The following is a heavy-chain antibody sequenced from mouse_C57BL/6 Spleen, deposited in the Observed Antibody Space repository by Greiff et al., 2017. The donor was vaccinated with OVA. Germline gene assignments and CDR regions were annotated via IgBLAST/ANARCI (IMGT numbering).Heavy chain of an antibody. Sequence: LQESGAELARPGASVKMSCKASGYTFTSYTMHWVKQRPGQGLEWIGYINPSSGYTKYNQKFKDKATLTADKSSSTAYMQLSSLTSEDSAVYYCARVGSSVYAMDYWGQGTSVTVSS. CDR2: INPSSGYT. CDR1: GYTFTSYT. J-gene: IGHJ4*01. D-gene: IGHD1-1*01. V-gene: IGHV1-4*01. CDR3: ARVGSSVYAMDY.